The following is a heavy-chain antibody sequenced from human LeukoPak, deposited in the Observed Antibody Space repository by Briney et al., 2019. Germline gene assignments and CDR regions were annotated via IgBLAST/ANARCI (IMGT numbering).Heavy chain of an antibody. Sequence: PGGSLRLSCAASGFTFSSYWMSWVRQAPGKGLEWVANIKQDGSEKYYVDSVKGRFTISRDNAKNSLYLQMNSLRAEDTAVYYCATNYGGNPFDYWGQGTLVTVSS. CDR3: ATNYGGNPFDY. V-gene: IGHV3-7*01. CDR1: GFTFSSYW. CDR2: IKQDGSEK. J-gene: IGHJ4*02. D-gene: IGHD4-23*01.